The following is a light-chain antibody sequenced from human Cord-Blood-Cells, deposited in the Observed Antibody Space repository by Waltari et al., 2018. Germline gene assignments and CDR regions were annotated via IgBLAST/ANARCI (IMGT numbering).Light chain of an antibody. CDR3: CSYAGSYTHVV. CDR2: DVS. Sequence: QSALTQPRSVSGSPGQSVTISCTGTSSDVGGYNYVSWYQQHPGKAPKLMIYDVSKRPSAVPDRFSGSKSGNTASLTISGLQAEDEADYYCCSYAGSYTHVVFGGGTKLTVL. V-gene: IGLV2-11*01. CDR1: SSDVGGYNY. J-gene: IGLJ2*01.